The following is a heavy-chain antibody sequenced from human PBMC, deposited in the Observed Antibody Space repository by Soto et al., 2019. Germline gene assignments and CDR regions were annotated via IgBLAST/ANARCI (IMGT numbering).Heavy chain of an antibody. V-gene: IGHV5-51*01. CDR1: GYSFTSYW. CDR2: IYPGDSDT. D-gene: IGHD3-22*01. CDR3: ASSADYYDSSGYYGPADY. J-gene: IGHJ4*02. Sequence: LGESLKISCKGSGYSFTSYWIGWVRQMPGKGLEWMGIIYPGDSDTRYSPSFQGQVTISADKSISTAYLQWSSLKASDTAMYYCASSADYYDSSGYYGPADYWGQGNLVTVSS.